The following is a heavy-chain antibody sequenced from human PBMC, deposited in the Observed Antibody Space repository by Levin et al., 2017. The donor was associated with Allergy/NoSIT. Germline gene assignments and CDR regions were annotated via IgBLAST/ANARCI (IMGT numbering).Heavy chain of an antibody. V-gene: IGHV3-9*01. CDR1: GFTFDDYA. D-gene: IGHD5-12*01. CDR2: ISWNSGSI. J-gene: IGHJ4*02. Sequence: GGSLRLSCAASGFTFDDYAMHWVRQAPGKGLEWVSGISWNSGSIGYADSVKGRFTISRDNAKNSLYLQMNSLRAEDTALYYCAKGVYSGYDLDGGYWGQGTLVTVSS. CDR3: AKGVYSGYDLDGGY.